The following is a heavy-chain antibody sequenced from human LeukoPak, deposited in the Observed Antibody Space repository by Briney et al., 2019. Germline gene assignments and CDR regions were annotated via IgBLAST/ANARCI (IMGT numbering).Heavy chain of an antibody. CDR2: TSYGGNNK. CDR1: GFTFSSYA. CDR3: ARNQPRYDFWSGNPDY. J-gene: IGHJ4*02. Sequence: ETGGSLRLSCAASGFTFSSYAMSWVRQAPGKGLEWVAVTSYGGNNKNYIDSVRGRFSISRDNSNNTLCLQMNSLRAEDTAVYYCARNQPRYDFWSGNPDYWGQGTLVTVSS. V-gene: IGHV3-30*04. D-gene: IGHD3-3*01.